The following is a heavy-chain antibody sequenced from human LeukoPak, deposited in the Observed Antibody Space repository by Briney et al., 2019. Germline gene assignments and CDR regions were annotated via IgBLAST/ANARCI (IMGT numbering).Heavy chain of an antibody. D-gene: IGHD3-10*01. Sequence: SETLSLTCAVYGGSFSGYYWSWIRQPPGKGLEWIGEINHSGSTNYNPSLKSRVTISVDTSRNQFSLKLSSVTAADTAVYYCARIISSSDIWGQGTMVTVSS. CDR3: ARIISSSDI. CDR2: INHSGST. J-gene: IGHJ3*02. V-gene: IGHV4-34*01. CDR1: GGSFSGYY.